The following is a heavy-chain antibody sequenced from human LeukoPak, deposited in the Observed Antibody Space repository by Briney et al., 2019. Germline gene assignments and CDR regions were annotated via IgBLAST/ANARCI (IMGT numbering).Heavy chain of an antibody. CDR3: ARDLGTGDTAMGAFDI. J-gene: IGHJ3*02. V-gene: IGHV3-33*01. Sequence: TGGSLRLSCAASGFTFSSYGMHWVRQAPGKGLEWAAVIWYDGSNKYYADSVKGRFTISRDNSKNTLYLQMNSLRAEDTAVYYCARDLGTGDTAMGAFDIWGQGTIVTVSS. CDR1: GFTFSSYG. D-gene: IGHD5-18*01. CDR2: IWYDGSNK.